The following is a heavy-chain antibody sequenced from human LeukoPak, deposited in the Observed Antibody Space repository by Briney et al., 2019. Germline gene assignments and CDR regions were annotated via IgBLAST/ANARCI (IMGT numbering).Heavy chain of an antibody. Sequence: GGSLRLSCAASGFTVSDNYMNWVRQAPGKGLEWVSIIYSDDTTSYADSVKGRFTVSRDNSKNTLYLQMNSLRAEDTAAYYCARAGEQRWLQLLAYWGQGTLVTVSS. J-gene: IGHJ4*02. CDR1: GFTVSDNY. V-gene: IGHV3-53*01. D-gene: IGHD5-24*01. CDR3: ARAGEQRWLQLLAY. CDR2: IYSDDTT.